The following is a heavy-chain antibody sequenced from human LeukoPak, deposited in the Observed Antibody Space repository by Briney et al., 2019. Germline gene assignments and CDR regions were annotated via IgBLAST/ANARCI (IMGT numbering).Heavy chain of an antibody. V-gene: IGHV3-7*01. Sequence: QPGGSLRLSCAASGFTFSSYWMSWVRRAPGKGLEWVANIKQDGSEKYYVDSVKGRFTISRDNAKNSLYLQMNSLRAEDTAVYYCARDLIPMVRGVGLDYWGQGTLVTVSS. CDR1: GFTFSSYW. CDR2: IKQDGSEK. CDR3: ARDLIPMVRGVGLDY. D-gene: IGHD3-10*01. J-gene: IGHJ4*02.